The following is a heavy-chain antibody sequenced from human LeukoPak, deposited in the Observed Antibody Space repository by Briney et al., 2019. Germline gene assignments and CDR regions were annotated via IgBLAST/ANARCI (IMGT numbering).Heavy chain of an antibody. Sequence: GGSLRLSCAASGFTFSSYAMSWVRQAPGKGLEWVSAISGSGGSTYYADSVKGRFTISRDNSKNTLYLQMNSLRAEDTAVYYCAKAELDYYGSGSYYYWGQGTLVTVSS. V-gene: IGHV3-23*01. CDR3: AKAELDYYGSGSYYY. CDR1: GFTFSSYA. J-gene: IGHJ4*02. D-gene: IGHD3-10*01. CDR2: ISGSGGST.